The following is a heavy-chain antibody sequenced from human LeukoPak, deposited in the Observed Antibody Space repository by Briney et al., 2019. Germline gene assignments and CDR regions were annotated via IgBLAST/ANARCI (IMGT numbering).Heavy chain of an antibody. D-gene: IGHD2-15*01. CDR2: IYYSGST. CDR1: GGSISSYY. Sequence: SETLSLTCTVSGGSISSYYWSWIRQPPGKGLEWIGNIYYSGSTNYNPSLRSRVTISVDTSENQSSLKLSSVTAADTAVYYCARSACCGDGCYYYFDYWGQGTLVTVSS. V-gene: IGHV4-59*01. CDR3: ARSACCGDGCYYYFDY. J-gene: IGHJ4*02.